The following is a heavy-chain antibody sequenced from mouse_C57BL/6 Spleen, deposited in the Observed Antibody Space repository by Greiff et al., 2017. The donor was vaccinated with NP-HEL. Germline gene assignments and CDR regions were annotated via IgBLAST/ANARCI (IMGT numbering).Heavy chain of an antibody. D-gene: IGHD2-4*01. J-gene: IGHJ4*01. CDR1: GYTFTSYW. CDR3: ARLYDYAMDY. CDR2: IDPSDSYT. Sequence: QVQLQQPGAELVMPGASVKLSCKASGYTFTSYWMHRVKQRPGQGLEWIGEIDPSDSYTNYNQKFKGKSTLTVDKSSSTAYMQLSSLTSEDSAVYYCARLYDYAMDYWGQGTSVTVSS. V-gene: IGHV1-69*01.